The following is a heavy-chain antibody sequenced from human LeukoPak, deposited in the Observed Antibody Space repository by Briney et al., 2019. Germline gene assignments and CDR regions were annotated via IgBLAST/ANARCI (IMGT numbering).Heavy chain of an antibody. Sequence: PSETLPLTCTVSGGSISSYYWSWIRQPPGKGLEWIGYIYYSGSTNYNPSLKSRVTISVDTSKNQFSLKLSSVTAADTAVYYCAREHSYYDILTGYSHAFDIWGQGTMVTVSS. J-gene: IGHJ3*02. CDR3: AREHSYYDILTGYSHAFDI. CDR1: GGSISSYY. V-gene: IGHV4-59*01. D-gene: IGHD3-9*01. CDR2: IYYSGST.